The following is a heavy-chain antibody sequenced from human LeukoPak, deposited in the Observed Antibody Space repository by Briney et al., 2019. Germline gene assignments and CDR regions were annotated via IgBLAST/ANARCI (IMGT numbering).Heavy chain of an antibody. CDR3: ARSSSYAFDI. J-gene: IGHJ3*02. V-gene: IGHV3-21*01. CDR1: GFTFSSYT. Sequence: PGGSLRLSCAASGFTFSSYTMNWVRQAPGKGLEWVSSISSRSTYIYYADSVKGRFTISRDNAKNSLYLQMNSLRAEDTAVYYCARSSSYAFDIWGQGTMVTVSS. D-gene: IGHD6-6*01. CDR2: ISSRSTYI.